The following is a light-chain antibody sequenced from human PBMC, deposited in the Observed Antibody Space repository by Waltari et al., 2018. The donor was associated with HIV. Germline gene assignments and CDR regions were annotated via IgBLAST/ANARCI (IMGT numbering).Light chain of an antibody. J-gene: IGLJ3*02. CDR2: ENN. V-gene: IGLV1-51*02. CDR3: ATWDSNLSAWV. Sequence: QSVLTQPPSVSGAPGQRVTISCSGGTSNIGNNYVSWYQQLPGTAPKLLIYENNKRPSGIPDRFSGSKSGTSATLGITGLQTGDEADYYCATWDSNLSAWVFGGGTKLTVL. CDR1: TSNIGNNY.